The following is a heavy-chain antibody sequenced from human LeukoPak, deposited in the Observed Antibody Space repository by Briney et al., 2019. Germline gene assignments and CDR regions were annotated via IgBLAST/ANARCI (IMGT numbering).Heavy chain of an antibody. CDR2: IYSGGST. Sequence: GGSLRLSCAASGFTVSSSYMSWVRQAPGKGLEWVSTIYSGGSTYYADSVKGRVTISRDNSKNTLYLQMNSLRAEDTAVYYCARAGFHSSSSYFDYWGQGTLVTVSS. CDR1: GFTVSSSY. J-gene: IGHJ4*02. D-gene: IGHD6-13*01. CDR3: ARAGFHSSSSYFDY. V-gene: IGHV3-53*01.